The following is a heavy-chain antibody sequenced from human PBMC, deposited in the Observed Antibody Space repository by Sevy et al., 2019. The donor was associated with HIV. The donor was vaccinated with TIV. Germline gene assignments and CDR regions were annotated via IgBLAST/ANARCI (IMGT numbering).Heavy chain of an antibody. Sequence: GESLKISCKGSGYSFTSYWIGWVRQMPGKGLEWMGIIYPGDSDTRYNPSFQGQVTISADKSISTAYLQWSSLKASDTAMYYCARQLTYYYDSSGYRAAFDIWGQGTMVTVSS. CDR2: IYPGDSDT. V-gene: IGHV5-51*01. J-gene: IGHJ3*02. D-gene: IGHD3-22*01. CDR3: ARQLTYYYDSSGYRAAFDI. CDR1: GYSFTSYW.